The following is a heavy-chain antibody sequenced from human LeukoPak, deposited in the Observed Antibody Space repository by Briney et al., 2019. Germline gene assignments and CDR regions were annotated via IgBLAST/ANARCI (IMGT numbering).Heavy chain of an antibody. V-gene: IGHV3-23*01. CDR3: AKDRAQTPLKY. D-gene: IGHD3-10*01. J-gene: IGHJ4*02. CDR2: INAIGCST. CDR1: GFTFSRYA. Sequence: GGSVRLSCAASGFTFSRYAMRWVRQAPGKGLDGVSAINAIGCSTYFADSVKGRFSISSDNSKNKLDLHMNNLRAEDTAIYYCAKDRAQTPLKYWGQGTLVTVSS.